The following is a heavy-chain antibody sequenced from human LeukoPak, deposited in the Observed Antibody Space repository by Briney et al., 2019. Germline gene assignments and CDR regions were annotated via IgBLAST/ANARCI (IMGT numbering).Heavy chain of an antibody. CDR2: IKQDGSEK. J-gene: IGHJ4*02. CDR3: ARASGWTPDN. D-gene: IGHD6-19*01. CDR1: GFTFTYYG. Sequence: GGSLRLSCAAPGFTFTYYGINWVRQAPGKGREWVANIKQDGSEKNYVDSVKGRFTISRDNAKNSLYLQMNSLRAEDTAVYYCARASGWTPDNWGQGTLVTVSS. V-gene: IGHV3-7*01.